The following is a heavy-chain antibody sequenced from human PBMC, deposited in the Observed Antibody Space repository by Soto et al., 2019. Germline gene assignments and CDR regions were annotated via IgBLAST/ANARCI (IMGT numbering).Heavy chain of an antibody. CDR2: IIPIFGIP. D-gene: IGHD1-1*01. Sequence: VKVSCKESGGTFSSYAIAWVRQAPGQGLEWMGGIIPIFGIPNYAQKFQGRVAITADESTNTAYMELSSLRSDDTAVYYCAKAAQTRFNWNDLGNWFDPWGQGTLVTVSS. V-gene: IGHV1-69*13. CDR3: AKAAQTRFNWNDLGNWFDP. J-gene: IGHJ5*02. CDR1: GGTFSSYA.